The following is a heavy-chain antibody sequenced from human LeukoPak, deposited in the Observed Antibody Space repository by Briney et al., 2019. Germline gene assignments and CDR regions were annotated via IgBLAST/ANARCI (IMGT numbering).Heavy chain of an antibody. V-gene: IGHV3-48*03. Sequence: GGSLRLSCAASGFTFSSYEMNWVRRAPGKGVEWISYISSSGSTIYYADSVKGRFTISRDNAKNSLFLQMNSLRAEDTAVYYCARAPGGSSYGLVDFWGQGTLVTVSS. CDR3: ARAPGGSSYGLVDF. CDR2: ISSSGSTI. CDR1: GFTFSSYE. J-gene: IGHJ4*02. D-gene: IGHD5-18*01.